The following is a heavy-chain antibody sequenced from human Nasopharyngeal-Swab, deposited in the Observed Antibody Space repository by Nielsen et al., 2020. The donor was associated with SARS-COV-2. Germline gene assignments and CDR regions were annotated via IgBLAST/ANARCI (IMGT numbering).Heavy chain of an antibody. D-gene: IGHD1-26*01. Sequence: VRQAPGKGLEWVVNIKKDGSERYYVDSVKGRFTISRDNTKNSVYLQMNSLRAEDTAVYYCVRMGDYTWNGFDIWGQGTMVTVSS. V-gene: IGHV3-7*01. CDR3: VRMGDYTWNGFDI. CDR2: IKKDGSER. J-gene: IGHJ3*02.